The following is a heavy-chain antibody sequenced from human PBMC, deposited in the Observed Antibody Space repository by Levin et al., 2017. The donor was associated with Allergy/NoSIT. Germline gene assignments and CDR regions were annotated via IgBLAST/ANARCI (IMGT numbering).Heavy chain of an antibody. CDR1: GFTFSSYG. V-gene: IGHV3-33*01. D-gene: IGHD3-9*01. J-gene: IGHJ4*02. CDR3: ARGPRGGYFDWLLSNYFDY. Sequence: GGSLRLSCAASGFTFSSYGMHWVRQAPGKGLEWVAVIWYDGSNKYYADSVKGRFTISRDNSKNTLYLQMNSLRAEDTAVYYCARGPRGGYFDWLLSNYFDYWGQGTLVTVSS. CDR2: IWYDGSNK.